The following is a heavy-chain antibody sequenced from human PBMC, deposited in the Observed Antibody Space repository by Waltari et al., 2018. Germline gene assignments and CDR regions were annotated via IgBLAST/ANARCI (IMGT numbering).Heavy chain of an antibody. Sequence: QVQLVQSGAEVKKPGASVKVSCKASGYTFTSYAMHWVRQAPGQRLEWMGWINAGNGNTKYSQKFPRRVTITRDTSASTAYMELSSLRSEDTAVYYCARDTVGAAAGRYWGQGTLVTVSS. CDR1: GYTFTSYA. V-gene: IGHV1-3*01. J-gene: IGHJ4*02. CDR2: INAGNGNT. D-gene: IGHD6-13*01. CDR3: ARDTVGAAAGRY.